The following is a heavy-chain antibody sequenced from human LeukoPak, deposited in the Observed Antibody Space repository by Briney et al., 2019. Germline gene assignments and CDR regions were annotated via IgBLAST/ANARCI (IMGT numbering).Heavy chain of an antibody. CDR1: GYTFTSYG. CDR2: ISAYNGNT. V-gene: IGHV1-18*01. J-gene: IGHJ6*03. CDR3: ARKRDSSGWYGYYYYMDV. D-gene: IGHD6-13*01. Sequence: ASVKVSCKASGYTFTSYGISWVRQAPGQGLEWMGWISAYNGNTNYAQKLQGRVTITRDTSISTAYMELSRLRSDDTAVYYCARKRDSSGWYGYYYYMDVWGKGTTVTVSS.